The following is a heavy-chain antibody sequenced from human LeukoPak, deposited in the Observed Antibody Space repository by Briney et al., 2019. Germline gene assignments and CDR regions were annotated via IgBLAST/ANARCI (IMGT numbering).Heavy chain of an antibody. CDR1: GFTFSTNA. CDR2: ISGRTGST. D-gene: IGHD4-17*01. Sequence: GGSLRLSCAASGFTFSTNAMSWVRQAPGKGLEWVSAISGRTGSTYYSDSVKGRFTISRDNAKNTLYLQMNSLRAEDTAVYYCAGASRMTTVSSWGQGTLVTVSS. V-gene: IGHV3-23*01. CDR3: AGASRMTTVSS. J-gene: IGHJ5*02.